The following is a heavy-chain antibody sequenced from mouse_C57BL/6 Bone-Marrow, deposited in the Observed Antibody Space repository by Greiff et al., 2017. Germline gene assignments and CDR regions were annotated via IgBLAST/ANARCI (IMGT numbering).Heavy chain of an antibody. CDR2: IYPGSGST. Sequence: QVQLQQPGAELVKPGASVKMSCKASGYTFTSYWLTWVKQRPGQGLEWIGDIYPGSGSTNYNEKFKSKATLTVDTSSSTAYMQLSSLPSEDSAVYYCAREGGYYSNIDCWGQGTTLRDSS. V-gene: IGHV1-55*01. J-gene: IGHJ2*01. CDR1: GYTFTSYW. CDR3: AREGGYYSNIDC. D-gene: IGHD2-5*01.